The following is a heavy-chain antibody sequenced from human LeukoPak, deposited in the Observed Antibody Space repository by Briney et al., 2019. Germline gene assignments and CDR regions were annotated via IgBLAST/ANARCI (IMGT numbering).Heavy chain of an antibody. Sequence: SETLSLTCAVYGGSFSGYYWSWIRQPPGRGLEWIGEIKHSGSTNYNPSLKSRVTISVDTSKNQFSLKLSSVTAADTAVYYCARGVPGYCSSTSCYGKITFDYWGQGTLVTVSS. J-gene: IGHJ4*02. V-gene: IGHV4-34*01. CDR1: GGSFSGYY. CDR2: IKHSGST. CDR3: ARGVPGYCSSTSCYGKITFDY. D-gene: IGHD2-2*01.